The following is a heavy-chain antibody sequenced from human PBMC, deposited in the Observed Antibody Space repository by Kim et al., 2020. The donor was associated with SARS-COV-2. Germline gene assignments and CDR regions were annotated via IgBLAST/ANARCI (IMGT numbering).Heavy chain of an antibody. Sequence: NPSLKSRVTISVHTSKNHFSLKLGSVTAADTAVYYCARTYGSGSYPPNYWGQGTLVTVSS. CDR3: ARTYGSGSYPPNY. D-gene: IGHD3-10*01. J-gene: IGHJ4*02. V-gene: IGHV4-34*01.